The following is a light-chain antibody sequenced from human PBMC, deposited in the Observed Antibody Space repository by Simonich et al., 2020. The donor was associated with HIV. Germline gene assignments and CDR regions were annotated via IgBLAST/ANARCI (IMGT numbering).Light chain of an antibody. CDR2: GTS. CDR1: QGISHF. Sequence: AIRMTQSPSSLSASTGDRVTLTCRASQGISHFLAWYRQKPGQAPQLLIYGTSSMHSGSPSRFSGSGFGTDFTLTISTLQAEDVAVYYCQQYYSPPITFGQGTRLEI. V-gene: IGKV1-8*01. J-gene: IGKJ5*01. CDR3: QQYYSPPIT.